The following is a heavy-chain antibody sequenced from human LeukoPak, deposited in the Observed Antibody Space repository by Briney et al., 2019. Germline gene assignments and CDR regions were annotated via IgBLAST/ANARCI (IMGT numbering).Heavy chain of an antibody. CDR3: ARDDYGDFHYDY. CDR1: GGSITVDY. CDR2: IYYSGST. V-gene: IGHV4-59*01. Sequence: SETLSLTSTVSGGSITVDYCSCVGQPPGKGLEWIGYIYYSGSTNYNPSLKSRVTISVGTSKNQLSLKPSSVTAAHTAAYFCARDDYGDFHYDYRGQGTLVTVSS. D-gene: IGHD4-17*01. J-gene: IGHJ4*02.